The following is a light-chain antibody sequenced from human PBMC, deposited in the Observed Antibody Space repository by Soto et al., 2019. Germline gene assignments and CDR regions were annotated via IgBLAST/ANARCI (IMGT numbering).Light chain of an antibody. Sequence: DIVMTQSPDSLAVSLGERATINCKSSQSVLYSSNNKNCLAWYQQKPGQPPKLLISWASTREAGVPDRFSGSGSGTDFTLTISSLQAEDVAVYYCQQYYSTLWTFGQGTKVEIK. V-gene: IGKV4-1*01. CDR3: QQYYSTLWT. CDR2: WAS. J-gene: IGKJ1*01. CDR1: QSVLYSSNNKNC.